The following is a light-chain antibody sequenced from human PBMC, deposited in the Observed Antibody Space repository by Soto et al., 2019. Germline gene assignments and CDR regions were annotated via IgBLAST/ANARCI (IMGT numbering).Light chain of an antibody. CDR1: QSISTY. CDR2: GAS. Sequence: DIQMTQSPSSLSTSVGDRVTITCRASQSISTYVNWYQQKPGKAPQLLIYGASTLQSGVPSRFSGSGSGTDFTRTIRTLQPDDSATYFCQPSHSFPRPFGQGTKVAIK. CDR3: QPSHSFPRP. J-gene: IGKJ1*01. V-gene: IGKV1-39*01.